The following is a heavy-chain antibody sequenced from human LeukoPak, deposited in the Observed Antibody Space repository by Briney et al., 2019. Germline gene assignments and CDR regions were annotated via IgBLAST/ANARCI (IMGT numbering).Heavy chain of an antibody. CDR3: ARDQSSSWPYYYYYYGMDV. V-gene: IGHV3-33*01. J-gene: IGHJ6*02. CDR1: GFTFSSYG. CDR2: IWYDGSNK. D-gene: IGHD6-13*01. Sequence: GRSLRLSCAASGFTFSSYGMHWVRQAPGKGLEWVAVIWYDGSNKYYADSVKGRFTISRDNSKNTLYLQVNSLRAEDTAVYYCARDQSSSWPYYYYYYGMDVWGQGTTVTVSS.